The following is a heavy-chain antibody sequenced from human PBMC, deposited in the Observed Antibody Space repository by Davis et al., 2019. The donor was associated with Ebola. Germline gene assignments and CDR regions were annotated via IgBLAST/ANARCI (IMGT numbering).Heavy chain of an antibody. CDR3: ARTRDAYTYYYYYGMDV. CDR2: IDWHDHK. J-gene: IGHJ6*04. D-gene: IGHD5-24*01. Sequence: SASTLVTPTQTLTLTCTFSGFSLNTGGMCVSWIRQPPGKALEWLAPIDWHDHKYYNTSLKPRLTVSKDTSKNQVVLTMTNMNPVDTATYYCARTRDAYTYYYYYGMDVWGKGTTVTVSS. CDR1: GFSLNTGGMC. V-gene: IGHV2-70*01.